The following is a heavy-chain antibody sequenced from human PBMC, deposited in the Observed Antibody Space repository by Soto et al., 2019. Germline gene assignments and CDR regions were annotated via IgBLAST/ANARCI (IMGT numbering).Heavy chain of an antibody. CDR3: DLSVALVGFSDY. CDR2: ISAYNGNT. D-gene: IGHD6-19*01. J-gene: IGHJ4*02. Sequence: ASVKVSCKASGYTFTSYGISWVRQAPGQGLEWMGWISAYNGNTNYAQKLQGRVTMTTDTSTSTAYMELRSLRSDDTAVYYCDLSVALVGFSDYWGQGTLVNVSS. V-gene: IGHV1-18*01. CDR1: GYTFTSYG.